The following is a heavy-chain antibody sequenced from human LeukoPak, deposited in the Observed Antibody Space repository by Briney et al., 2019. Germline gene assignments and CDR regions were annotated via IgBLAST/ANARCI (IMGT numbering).Heavy chain of an antibody. V-gene: IGHV3-30*18. Sequence: GRSLRLSCAASGFTFSSYAMHWVRQAPGKGLEWVAVISYDGSNKYYADSVKGRFTISRDNSKNTLYLQMNSLRAEDTAVYYCAKNGNYGSGSYYTDYFDYWGQGTLVTVSS. CDR3: AKNGNYGSGSYYTDYFDY. J-gene: IGHJ4*02. CDR1: GFTFSSYA. D-gene: IGHD3-10*01. CDR2: ISYDGSNK.